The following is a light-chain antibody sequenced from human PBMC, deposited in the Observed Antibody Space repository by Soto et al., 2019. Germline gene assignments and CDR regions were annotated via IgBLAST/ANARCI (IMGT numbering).Light chain of an antibody. CDR3: LQDYNYPRT. CDR2: ATS. Sequence: IQMTKSPSSLSASEGDRVTITCRASQGIYNYVAWYQQKPGKAPKLLIYATSSLQSGVPSRFSGSGSGRDFTLTISSLQPEDFATYYCLQDYNYPRTFGQGTKVDI. J-gene: IGKJ1*01. V-gene: IGKV1-6*01. CDR1: QGIYNY.